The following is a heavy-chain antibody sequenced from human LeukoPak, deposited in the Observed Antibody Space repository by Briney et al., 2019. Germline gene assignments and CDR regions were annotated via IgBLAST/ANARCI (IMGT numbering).Heavy chain of an antibody. D-gene: IGHD2-15*01. CDR2: NNPNSGTT. CDR1: GYTFTDCY. CDR3: ARLYCSGGSCYSGGWFDP. J-gene: IGHJ5*02. V-gene: IGHV1-2*02. Sequence: ASVKVSCKASGYTFTDCYIHWVRQAPGQGLEWMGWNNPNSGTTSYAQKFRGRVTMTRDTSISTAYMELSSLRSDDTAVYYCARLYCSGGSCYSGGWFDPWGQGTLVTVSS.